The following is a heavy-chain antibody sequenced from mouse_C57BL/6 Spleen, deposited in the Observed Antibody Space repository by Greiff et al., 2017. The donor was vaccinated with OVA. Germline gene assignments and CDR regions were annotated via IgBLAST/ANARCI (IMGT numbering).Heavy chain of an antibody. D-gene: IGHD1-1*01. J-gene: IGHJ2*01. CDR1: GYSITSGYY. Sequence: VQLKESGPGLVKPSQSLSLTCSVTGYSITSGYYWNWIRQFPGNKLEWMGYISYDGSNNYNPSLKNRISITRDTSKNQFFLKLNSVTTEDTATYYCAREEEFITTVVGYFDYWGQGTTLTVSS. CDR2: ISYDGSN. CDR3: AREEEFITTVVGYFDY. V-gene: IGHV3-6*01.